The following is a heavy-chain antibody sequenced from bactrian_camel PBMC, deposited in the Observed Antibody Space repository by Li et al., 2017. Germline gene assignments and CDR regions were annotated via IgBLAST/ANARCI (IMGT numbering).Heavy chain of an antibody. D-gene: IGHD7*01. J-gene: IGHJ4*01. Sequence: HVQLVESGGGSVQAGGSLRLSCEISLYIYSSYCMGWFRQAPGKEREAVAAHYTGTATTYVADSVKGRFAISEDNAKNVLYLQMNSLQPEDTAMYYCAAAAGLFGGTCLDVRSVDYWGQGTQVTVS. V-gene: IGHV3S1*01. CDR3: AAAAGLFGGTCLDVRSVDY. CDR2: HYTGTATT. CDR1: LYIYSSYC.